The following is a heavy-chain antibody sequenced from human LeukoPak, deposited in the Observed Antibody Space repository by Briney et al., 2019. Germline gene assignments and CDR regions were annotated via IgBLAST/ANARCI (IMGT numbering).Heavy chain of an antibody. CDR3: ARHSSGWYARLDY. V-gene: IGHV4-34*01. D-gene: IGHD6-19*01. CDR2: INHSGST. Sequence: SETLTLTCAVYGGSFSGYYWSWIRQPPGKGLEWIGEINHSGSTNYNPSLKSRVTISVDTSKNQFSLKLSSVTAADTAVYYCARHSSGWYARLDYWGQGTLVTVSS. CDR1: GGSFSGYY. J-gene: IGHJ4*02.